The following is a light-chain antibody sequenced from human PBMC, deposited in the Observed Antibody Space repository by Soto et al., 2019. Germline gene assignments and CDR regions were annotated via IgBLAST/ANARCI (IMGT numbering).Light chain of an antibody. Sequence: DIVMTQSPDSLPVSPGGRATLSCRASQSMGSNVAWYQQKPGQAPRLLIYGASTRAAGIPARFSGSGSGTEFTLTITSLRSEDFAVYYCQQFHNWPRTFGQGTKVDIK. J-gene: IGKJ1*01. V-gene: IGKV3-15*01. CDR3: QQFHNWPRT. CDR1: QSMGSN. CDR2: GAS.